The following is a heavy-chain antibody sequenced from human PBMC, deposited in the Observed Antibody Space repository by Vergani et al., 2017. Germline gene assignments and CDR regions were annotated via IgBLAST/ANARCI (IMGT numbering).Heavy chain of an antibody. J-gene: IGHJ6*02. CDR2: IRYDGSNP. CDR3: AKKGGSLYYYGVDV. D-gene: IGHD1-26*01. Sequence: QEQLLQSGGAVVQPGGSLRLSCIGSGYTFGHFDMHWVRQAPGKGLAWVAFIRYDGSNPQYIDSVKRRFTISRDNSKDTLFLQMNGLRPEDTGTYFCAKKGGSLYYYGVDVWGQGTTITVSS. CDR1: GYTFGHFD. V-gene: IGHV3-30*02.